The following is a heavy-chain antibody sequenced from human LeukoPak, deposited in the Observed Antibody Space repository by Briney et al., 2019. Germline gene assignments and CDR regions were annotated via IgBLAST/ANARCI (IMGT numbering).Heavy chain of an antibody. CDR2: SNPSGGST. V-gene: IGHV1-46*01. D-gene: IGHD4-17*01. Sequence: ASVKVSCKASGYTFTNFYMHWVRQAPGDGVEWMGVSNPSGGSTSYAQKFQGRVTMTRDTSTSTVYMELSSLRSEDTAVYYCARDDNGDNWFDPWGQGTLVTVSS. CDR1: GYTFTNFY. J-gene: IGHJ5*02. CDR3: ARDDNGDNWFDP.